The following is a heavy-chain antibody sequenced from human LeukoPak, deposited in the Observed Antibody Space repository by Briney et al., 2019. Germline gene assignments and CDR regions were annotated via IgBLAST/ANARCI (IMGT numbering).Heavy chain of an antibody. CDR1: GYTFTSYY. V-gene: IGHV1-46*01. Sequence: VASVKVSCKASGYTFTSYYMHWVRQAPGQGLEWMGIINPSGGSTSYAQKFQGRVTMTRDMSTSTAYMELSRLRSDDTAVYYCAVAQRLAHNWFDPWGQGTLVTVSS. CDR3: AVAQRLAHNWFDP. CDR2: INPSGGST. D-gene: IGHD6-19*01. J-gene: IGHJ5*02.